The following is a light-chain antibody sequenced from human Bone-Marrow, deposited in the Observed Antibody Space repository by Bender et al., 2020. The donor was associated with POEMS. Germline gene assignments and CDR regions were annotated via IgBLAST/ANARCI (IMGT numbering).Light chain of an antibody. CDR2: EVN. J-gene: IGLJ2*01. CDR1: SSDIGDYDL. Sequence: QSALTQPASVSGSPGQSITISCTGSSSDIGDYDLVSWYQQHPGEAPKLMIYEVNKRPSGVSNRFSGSKSGNTASLTISGLQAEDEADYYCCLYAGSSTLVFGGGTKLTVL. V-gene: IGLV2-23*02. CDR3: CLYAGSSTLV.